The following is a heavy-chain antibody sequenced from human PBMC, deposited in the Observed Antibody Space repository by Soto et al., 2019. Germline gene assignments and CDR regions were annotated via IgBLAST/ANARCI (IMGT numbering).Heavy chain of an antibody. CDR3: ASNTLIWFGESSGWFDP. J-gene: IGHJ5*02. CDR1: GDSVSSNSAA. CDR2: TYYRSKWYN. Sequence: SQTLSLTCAISGDSVSSNSAAWNWIRQSPSRGLEWLGRTYYRSKWYNDYAVSVKSRITINPDTSKNQFSLKLSSVTAADTAVYYCASNTLIWFGESSGWFDPWGQGTLVTVSS. D-gene: IGHD3-10*01. V-gene: IGHV6-1*01.